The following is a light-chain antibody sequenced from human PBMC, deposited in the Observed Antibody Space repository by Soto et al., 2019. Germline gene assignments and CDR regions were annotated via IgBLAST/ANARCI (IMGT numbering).Light chain of an antibody. CDR2: AAS. CDR3: QQSYNTRA. V-gene: IGKV1-39*01. CDR1: QTISSY. J-gene: IGKJ2*01. Sequence: DLPMTQSPSSLSASVGDRVTITCRASQTISSYLNWYQQKPGKAPKVLIYAASTLQSGVPSRFSGSGSGTEFTLTISSLQPEDSGTYYCQQSYNTRAFGQGTKLEIK.